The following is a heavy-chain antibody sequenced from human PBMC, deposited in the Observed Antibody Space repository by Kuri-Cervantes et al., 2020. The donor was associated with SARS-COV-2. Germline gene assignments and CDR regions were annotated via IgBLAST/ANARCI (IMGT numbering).Heavy chain of an antibody. CDR1: GGSISNGDYY. CDR3: AGPITPYAFDI. J-gene: IGHJ3*02. CDR2: IYYSGST. Sequence: SGPLSLTCTVSGGSISNGDYYWSWIRQPPGKGLEWIGYIYYSGSTYYNPSLKSRVTLSADLSKNCFSLKLRSVTAADTAVYYCAGPITPYAFDIWGQGTKVTVSS. D-gene: IGHD2-15*01. V-gene: IGHV4-30-4*01.